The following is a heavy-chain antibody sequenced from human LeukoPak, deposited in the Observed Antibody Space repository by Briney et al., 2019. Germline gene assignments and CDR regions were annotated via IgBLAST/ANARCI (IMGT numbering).Heavy chain of an antibody. V-gene: IGHV3-49*04. CDR2: IRSRAYGGTK. CDR1: GFILGDYA. D-gene: IGHD3-22*01. Sequence: AGGSLRLSCTASGFILGDYAMSWVRQAPGKGLEWVGFIRSRAYGGTKEYAASVQGRFTISREDSKNIAYLQMNSLKTEDTAVYYCIRVSMIVVVTPYYFDYWGQGTLVTVSS. J-gene: IGHJ4*02. CDR3: IRVSMIVVVTPYYFDY.